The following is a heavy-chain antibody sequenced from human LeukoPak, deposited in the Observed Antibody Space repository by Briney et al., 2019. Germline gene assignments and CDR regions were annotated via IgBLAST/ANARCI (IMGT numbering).Heavy chain of an antibody. CDR3: ARDRSDCSGGSCPPDY. D-gene: IGHD2-15*01. Sequence: SQTLSLTCTVSGGSISSGDYYWSWIRQPPGKGLEWIGYIYYSGSTYYNPSLKSRVTISVDTSKNQFSLKLSSVTAADTAVYYCARDRSDCSGGSCPPDYWGQGTLVTVSS. V-gene: IGHV4-30-4*08. J-gene: IGHJ4*02. CDR2: IYYSGST. CDR1: GGSISSGDYY.